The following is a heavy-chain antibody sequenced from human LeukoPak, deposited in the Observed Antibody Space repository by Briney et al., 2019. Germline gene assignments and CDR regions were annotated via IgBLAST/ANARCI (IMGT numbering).Heavy chain of an antibody. V-gene: IGHV3-30-3*01. D-gene: IGHD3-16*01. J-gene: IGHJ4*02. CDR1: GFTFSSYA. CDR3: ARDLNAYYDYVWGSYSFDH. Sequence: PGGSLRLSCAASGFTFSSYAMHWVRQAPGKGLEWVAVISYDGSNKYYADSVKGRFTISRDNSKNTLYLQMNSLRAEDTAVYYCARDLNAYYDYVWGSYSFDHWGQGTLVTVSS. CDR2: ISYDGSNK.